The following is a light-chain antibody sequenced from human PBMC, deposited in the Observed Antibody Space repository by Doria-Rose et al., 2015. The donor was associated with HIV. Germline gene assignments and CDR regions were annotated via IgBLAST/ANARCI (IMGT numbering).Light chain of an antibody. CDR3: QKSNSSHIT. V-gene: IGKV1-39*01. CDR1: QRIRHY. Sequence: ITSLPTQRIRHYLNWSQQKPGNAPKVLIYASTSLQSAVPSRFSGSGSGTDFTLTISNLKHEDFATYYCQKSNSSHITGGQGKRLESK. J-gene: IGKJ5*01. CDR2: AST.